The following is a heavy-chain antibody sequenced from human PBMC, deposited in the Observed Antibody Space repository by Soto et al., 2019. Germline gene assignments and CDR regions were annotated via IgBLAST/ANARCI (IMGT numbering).Heavy chain of an antibody. CDR2: IYYSGST. V-gene: IGHV4-31*03. CDR3: ARVRNVGYYYYMDV. J-gene: IGHJ6*03. CDR1: GGSISSGCYY. Sequence: SETLSLTCTVSGGSISSGCYYWSWIRQHPGKGLEWIGYIYYSGSTYYNPSLKSRVTISVDTSKNQFSLKLSSVTAADTAVYYCARVRNVGYYYYMDVWGKGTTVTVSS. D-gene: IGHD1-1*01.